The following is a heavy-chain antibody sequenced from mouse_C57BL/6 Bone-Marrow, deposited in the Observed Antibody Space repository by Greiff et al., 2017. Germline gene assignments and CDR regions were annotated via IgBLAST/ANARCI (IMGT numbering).Heavy chain of an antibody. CDR1: GFNIKDDY. J-gene: IGHJ2*01. D-gene: IGHD1-1*01. V-gene: IGHV14-4*01. CDR2: IDPENGDT. CDR3: TSGYYGSSYSY. Sequence: EVQLQQSGAELVRPGASVKLSCTASGFNIKDDYMHWVKQRPEQGLEWIGWIDPENGDTEYASKFQGKATITADNSSNTAYLQLSSLTSEDTAVYYYTSGYYGSSYSYWGQGTTLTVSS.